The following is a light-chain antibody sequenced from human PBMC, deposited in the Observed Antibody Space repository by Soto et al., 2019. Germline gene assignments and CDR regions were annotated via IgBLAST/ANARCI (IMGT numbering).Light chain of an antibody. Sequence: GDRVTITCRASQSISSWLAWYQQKPGKAPKLLIYDASSLESGVPSRFSGSGSGTEFTLTISSLQPDDFATYYCQQYNSYWTFGLGTKVDIK. CDR3: QQYNSYWT. V-gene: IGKV1-5*01. CDR2: DAS. J-gene: IGKJ1*01. CDR1: QSISSW.